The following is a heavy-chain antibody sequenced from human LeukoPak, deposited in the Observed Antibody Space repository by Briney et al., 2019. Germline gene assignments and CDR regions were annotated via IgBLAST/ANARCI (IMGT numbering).Heavy chain of an antibody. Sequence: SETLSLTCTVSGGSISSGGYYWSWIRQHPGKGLEWIGYIYYSGSTYYNPSLKSRVTISVDTSKNQFSLKLSSVTAADTAEYYCVGYYYDSSGYYNWFDPWGQGTLVTVSS. CDR2: IYYSGST. V-gene: IGHV4-31*03. CDR1: GGSISSGGYY. J-gene: IGHJ5*02. D-gene: IGHD3-22*01. CDR3: VGYYYDSSGYYNWFDP.